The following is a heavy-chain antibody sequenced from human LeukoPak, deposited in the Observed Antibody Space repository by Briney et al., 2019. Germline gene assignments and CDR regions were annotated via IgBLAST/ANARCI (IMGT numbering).Heavy chain of an antibody. CDR3: AKDPGLRGSYPY. D-gene: IGHD1-26*01. CDR1: GFTFSSYG. CDR2: IRYDGSNK. V-gene: IGHV3-30*02. J-gene: IGHJ4*02. Sequence: PGGSLRLSCAASGFTFSSYGMPWVRQAPGKGLEWVAFIRYDGSNKYYADSVKGRFTISRDNSKNTLYLQMNSLRAEDTAVYYCAKDPGLRGSYPYWGQGTLVTVSS.